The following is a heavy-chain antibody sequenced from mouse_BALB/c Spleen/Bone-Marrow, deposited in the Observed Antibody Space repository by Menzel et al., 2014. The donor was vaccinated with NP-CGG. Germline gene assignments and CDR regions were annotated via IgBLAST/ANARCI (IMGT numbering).Heavy chain of an antibody. CDR1: GFTLTDYY. CDR3: ARDIEGNYSYWYLDI. CDR2: IRNKAKGSTT. V-gene: IGHV7-3*02. Sequence: EVKVVESGGGSEQPGGSLRLSCATSGFTLTDYYMSWVRQPPGKALEWLGFIRNKAKGSTTDYSASVKGRFTISRDNSQSILYLQMNTLRPEDGAAYYCARDIEGNYSYWYLDIWGAGTTVTVSS. J-gene: IGHJ1*01. D-gene: IGHD2-1*01.